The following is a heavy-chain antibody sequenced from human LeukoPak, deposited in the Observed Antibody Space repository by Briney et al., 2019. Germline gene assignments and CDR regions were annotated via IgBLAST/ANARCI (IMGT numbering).Heavy chain of an antibody. V-gene: IGHV3-23*01. D-gene: IGHD2-2*01. Sequence: GGSLRLSCAASGFTFSSYAMSWVRQAPGKGLEWVSAISGSGGSTYYADSVKGRFTISRDNSKNTLYLQMNSLRAEDTAVYYCASGCSSTSCSPAHFDYWGQGTLVTVSS. J-gene: IGHJ4*02. CDR3: ASGCSSTSCSPAHFDY. CDR2: ISGSGGST. CDR1: GFTFSSYA.